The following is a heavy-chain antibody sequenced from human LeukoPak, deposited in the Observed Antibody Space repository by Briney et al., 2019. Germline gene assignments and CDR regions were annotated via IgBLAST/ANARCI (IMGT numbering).Heavy chain of an antibody. CDR2: INHSGST. CDR3: ARVEDGYNMGY. Sequence: PSETLSLTCAVYGGSFSGYYWSWIRQPPGKGLEWIGEINHSGSTNYNPSLKSRVTISVDTSKNQCSLKLSSVTAADTAVYYCARVEDGYNMGYWGQGTLVTVSS. CDR1: GGSFSGYY. V-gene: IGHV4-34*01. J-gene: IGHJ4*02. D-gene: IGHD5-24*01.